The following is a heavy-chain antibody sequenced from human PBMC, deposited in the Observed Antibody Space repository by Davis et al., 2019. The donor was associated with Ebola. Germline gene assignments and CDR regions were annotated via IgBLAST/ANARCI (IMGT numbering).Heavy chain of an antibody. J-gene: IGHJ4*02. V-gene: IGHV3-64*01. CDR1: GFTFSSYA. CDR2: ISSNGGST. CDR3: ARERRFWSGYQDY. D-gene: IGHD3-3*01. Sequence: GESLKISCAASGFTFSSYAMHWVRQAPGKGLEYVSAISSNGGSTYHANSVKGRFTISRDNSKNTLYLQMGSLRAEDMAVYYCARERRFWSGYQDYWGQGTLVTVSS.